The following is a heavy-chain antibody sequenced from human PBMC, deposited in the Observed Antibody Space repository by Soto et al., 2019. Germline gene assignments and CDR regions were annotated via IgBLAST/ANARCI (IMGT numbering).Heavy chain of an antibody. V-gene: IGHV1-69*06. J-gene: IGHJ5*02. CDR1: GGTFSSYA. CDR3: ARVDCSSTSCPTGWFDP. D-gene: IGHD2-2*01. Sequence: SVKVSCKASGGTFSSYAISWVRQAPGQGLEWMGGIIPIFGTANYAQKFQGRVTITAGKSTSTAYMELSSLRSEDTAVYYCARVDCSSTSCPTGWFDPWGQGTLVTVSS. CDR2: IIPIFGTA.